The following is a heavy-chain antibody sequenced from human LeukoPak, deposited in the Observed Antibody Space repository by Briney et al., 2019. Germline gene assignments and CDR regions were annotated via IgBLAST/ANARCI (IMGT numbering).Heavy chain of an antibody. Sequence: SETLSLTCTVSGDSISSSYWSWIRQPPGKGLEWIGYIYYSGSTNYNPSLKSRVTISVDTSKNQFSLKLSSVTAADTAVYYCARAKISSGWYYYGMDVWGQGTTVTVSS. D-gene: IGHD6-19*01. V-gene: IGHV4-59*01. J-gene: IGHJ6*02. CDR2: IYYSGST. CDR3: ARAKISSGWYYYGMDV. CDR1: GDSISSSY.